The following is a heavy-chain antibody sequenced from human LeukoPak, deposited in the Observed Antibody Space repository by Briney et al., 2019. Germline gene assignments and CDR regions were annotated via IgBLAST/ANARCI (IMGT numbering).Heavy chain of an antibody. J-gene: IGHJ4*02. Sequence: GGSLRLSCAASGFTFSSFAMSWVRQAPGKGLEWISVISASGGSTYYADSVKGRFTISRDSSKNTLHLQMNSLRAEDTAVYYCAKGISIYSYFDNWGQGTLVTVSS. V-gene: IGHV3-23*01. CDR3: AKGISIYSYFDN. CDR1: GFTFSSFA. D-gene: IGHD3-16*02. CDR2: ISASGGST.